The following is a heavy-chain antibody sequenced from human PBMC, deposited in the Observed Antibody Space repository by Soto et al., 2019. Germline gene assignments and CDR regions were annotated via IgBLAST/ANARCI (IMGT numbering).Heavy chain of an antibody. CDR2: ISWRNGEI. V-gene: IGHV3-9*02. CDR1: GLFPDDYA. Sequence: EVQLVESGGGLVQPGRPLRLSCVGSGLFPDDYAMHWVRQRPGKGLEWVSGISWRNGEIAYADSVKGRFTLSRDKAKNSLFLQMDSLGADDTALYYCTRGVQQWLPDYWGQGTLVIVSS. CDR3: TRGVQQWLPDY. J-gene: IGHJ4*02. D-gene: IGHD5-12*01.